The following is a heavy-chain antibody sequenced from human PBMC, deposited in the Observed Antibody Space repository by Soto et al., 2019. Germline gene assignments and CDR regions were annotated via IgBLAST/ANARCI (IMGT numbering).Heavy chain of an antibody. D-gene: IGHD1-1*01. Sequence: QVQLVESGGGVVQPGRSLRLSCAASGFSFNSYGMHWVRQALGKGLEWVAVIWYDGSNKYYADSVKGRFTISRDNSKNTLYLQMNSLRAEDTAVYYCARDTTGAFDIWGQGTMVTVSS. V-gene: IGHV3-33*01. CDR1: GFSFNSYG. CDR3: ARDTTGAFDI. CDR2: IWYDGSNK. J-gene: IGHJ3*02.